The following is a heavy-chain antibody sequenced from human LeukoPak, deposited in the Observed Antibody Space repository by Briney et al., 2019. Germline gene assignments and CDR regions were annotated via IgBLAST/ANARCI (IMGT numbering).Heavy chain of an antibody. D-gene: IGHD1-14*01. Sequence: GGSLRLSCAASGFTFSDYWMHWVRQVPGKGLVWVSRINSDGSSTTYADSVRGRFTISRDYAKNTLYLQMNDLRADDTAVYYCCATKPDSDFWGQGTMVTVSP. V-gene: IGHV3-74*01. CDR2: INSDGSST. CDR3: CATKPDSDF. CDR1: GFTFSDYW. J-gene: IGHJ1*01.